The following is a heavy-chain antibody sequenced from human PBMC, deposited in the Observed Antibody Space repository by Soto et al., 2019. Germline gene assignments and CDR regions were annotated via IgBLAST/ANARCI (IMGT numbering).Heavy chain of an antibody. CDR2: FDHEDGET. D-gene: IGHD4-17*01. V-gene: IGHV1-24*01. CDR3: ARHRPTVTETSYYYYGMEV. Sequence: AASVKISCKVAGYTLTELSMHWVRQAPGKGLEWMGGFDHEDGETIYAQKFQGRVTMTEDTSTDTDYMELSSLRSEDTAVYYCARHRPTVTETSYYYYGMEVWGKGTTVAVSS. J-gene: IGHJ6*04. CDR1: GYTLTELS.